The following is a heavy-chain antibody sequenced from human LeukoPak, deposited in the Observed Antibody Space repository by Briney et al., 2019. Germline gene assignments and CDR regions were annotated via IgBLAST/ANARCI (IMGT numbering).Heavy chain of an antibody. D-gene: IGHD5-24*01. CDR2: IRSDGSNK. V-gene: IGHV3-30*02. J-gene: IGHJ4*02. CDR3: AKDGEMATIYYFDY. Sequence: PGGSLRLACAASGFTFSSYGIHWVRQAPGKGLEWVASIRSDGSNKYYADSVKGRFTISRDNSKNTLCLQVNSLRAEDTAVYYCAKDGEMATIYYFDYWGQGTLVTVSS. CDR1: GFTFSSYG.